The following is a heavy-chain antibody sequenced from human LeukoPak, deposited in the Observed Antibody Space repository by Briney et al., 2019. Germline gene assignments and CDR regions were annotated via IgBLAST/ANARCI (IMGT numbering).Heavy chain of an antibody. Sequence: SETLSLTCAVYGGSFSGYYWSWIRQPPGKGLEWIGEINHSGSTNYNPSLKSRVTISVDTSKNQFSLKLSSVTAADTAVYYCARRPISMVRGVINWFDPWGQGTLVTVSS. CDR2: INHSGST. J-gene: IGHJ5*02. CDR1: GGSFSGYY. CDR3: ARRPISMVRGVINWFDP. V-gene: IGHV4-34*01. D-gene: IGHD3-10*01.